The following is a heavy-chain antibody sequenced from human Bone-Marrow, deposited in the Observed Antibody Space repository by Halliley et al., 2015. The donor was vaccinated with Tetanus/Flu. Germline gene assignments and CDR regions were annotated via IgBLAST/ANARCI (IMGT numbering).Heavy chain of an antibody. CDR3: ARRGDSYVFDF. Sequence: LVWLGIIHPGDSDIRYKPSFQGQVPISADESTTPAYLQWSSLQASDTAMYYCARRGDSYVFDFWGQGTLVTVSS. D-gene: IGHD2-21*02. CDR2: IHPGDSDI. V-gene: IGHV5-51*01. J-gene: IGHJ4*02.